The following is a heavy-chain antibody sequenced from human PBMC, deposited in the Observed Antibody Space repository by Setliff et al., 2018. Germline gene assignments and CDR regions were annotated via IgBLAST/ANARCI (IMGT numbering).Heavy chain of an antibody. Sequence: SETLSLTCTVSGASMNGHYWSWLRQPPGKTLEWIGYVYYTGSTNYNPSLESRVTISLDTSKNQFSLKLISMSAADTAVYFCARGRNIAARLLDSWGQGALVTVSS. CDR3: ARGRNIAARLLDS. CDR1: GASMNGHY. J-gene: IGHJ4*02. D-gene: IGHD6-6*01. V-gene: IGHV4-59*11. CDR2: VYYTGST.